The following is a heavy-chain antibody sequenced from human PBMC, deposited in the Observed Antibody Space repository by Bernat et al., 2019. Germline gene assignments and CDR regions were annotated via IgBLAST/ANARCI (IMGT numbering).Heavy chain of an antibody. Sequence: EVQLVESGGGLVQPGGSLILSCAASGFTFSSYEMNWVRQAPGKGLEWVSYISSSGITMYYAESVKDRFTIYRDNAKNSLYLQMSCLRAEDTAVYYCARGITYYYGSGSTYWGQGTLVTVSS. J-gene: IGHJ4*02. V-gene: IGHV3-48*03. D-gene: IGHD3-10*01. CDR3: ARGITYYYGSGSTY. CDR2: ISSSGITM. CDR1: GFTFSSYE.